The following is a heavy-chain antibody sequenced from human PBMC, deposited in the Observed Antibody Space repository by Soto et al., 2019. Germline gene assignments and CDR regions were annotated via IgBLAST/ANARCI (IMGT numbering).Heavy chain of an antibody. CDR3: VRDHRYCSGSSCRPYYYYYGMDV. CDR1: GFTFSSYS. D-gene: IGHD2-15*01. J-gene: IGHJ6*02. CDR2: ISGTSDYI. Sequence: TGGSLRLSCAASGFTFSSYSMNWVRQAPGRGLEWVAAISGTSDYIYYADSVKGRFTISRDNAKTSLYIQMNSLRAEDTAVYYCVRDHRYCSGSSCRPYYYYYGMDVWGQGTTVTVSS. V-gene: IGHV3-21*01.